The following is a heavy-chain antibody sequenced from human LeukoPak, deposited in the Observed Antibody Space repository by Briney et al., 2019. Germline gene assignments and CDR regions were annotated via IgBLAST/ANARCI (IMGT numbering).Heavy chain of an antibody. CDR1: GGSISSGGYY. Sequence: SQTLSLTCTVFGGSISSGGYYWGWIRQPPGKGLEWIGSIYYSGSTYYNPSLKSRVTISVDTSKNQFSLKLSSVTAADTAVYYCARQEGGVLRFLEWFNNWFDPWGQGTLVTVSS. CDR3: ARQEGGVLRFLEWFNNWFDP. CDR2: IYYSGST. V-gene: IGHV4-39*01. D-gene: IGHD3-3*01. J-gene: IGHJ5*02.